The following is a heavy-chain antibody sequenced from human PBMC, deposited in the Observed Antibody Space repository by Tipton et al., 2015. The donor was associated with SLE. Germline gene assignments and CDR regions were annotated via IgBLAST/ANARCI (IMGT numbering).Heavy chain of an antibody. CDR3: ARAIDCSRGNCFSSLDS. V-gene: IGHV4-31*03. CDR1: GASINSGGYY. J-gene: IGHJ4*02. D-gene: IGHD2-15*01. CDR2: IYSNGNT. Sequence: TLSLTCTVSGASINSGGYYWSWIRQHPEKGLEWIGYIYSNGNTYFNPSLKSRLTISLDTSQSQFSLSLTSVTAADTAVYYCARAIDCSRGNCFSSLDSWGQGTLVAVSA.